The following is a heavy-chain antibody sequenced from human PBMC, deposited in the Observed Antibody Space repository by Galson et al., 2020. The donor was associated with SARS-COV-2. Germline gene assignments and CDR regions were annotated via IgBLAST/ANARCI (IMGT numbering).Heavy chain of an antibody. CDR3: AKDGTYGDYLGY. CDR2: ISSVGSNN. J-gene: IGHJ4*02. Sequence: GGSLRLSCAASGFTFSNYGMNWVRQAPGKGLGWVAVISSVGSNNNYADSVKGRFTISRDNSKNTLYLQMNSLRAEDTAVYYCAKDGTYGDYLGYWGQGTLVTVSS. CDR1: GFTFSNYG. V-gene: IGHV3-30*18. D-gene: IGHD4-17*01.